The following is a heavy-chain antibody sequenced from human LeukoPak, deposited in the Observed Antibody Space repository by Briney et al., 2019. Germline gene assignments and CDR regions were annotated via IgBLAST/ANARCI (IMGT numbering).Heavy chain of an antibody. CDR2: ISAYNGNT. D-gene: IGHD3-10*01. CDR1: GYIFTSYG. V-gene: IGHV1-18*04. Sequence: GASVKVSCKASGYIFTSYGISWVRQAPGQGLEWMGWISAYNGNTNYAQKLQGRVTMTTDTSTSTAYMELRSLRSDDTAVYYCARDRLGYSYGSGSFPGFFDYWGQGTLVTVSS. CDR3: ARDRLGYSYGSGSFPGFFDY. J-gene: IGHJ4*02.